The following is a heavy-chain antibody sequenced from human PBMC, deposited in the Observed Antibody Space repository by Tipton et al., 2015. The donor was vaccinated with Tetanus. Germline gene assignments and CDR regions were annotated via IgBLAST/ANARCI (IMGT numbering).Heavy chain of an antibody. CDR1: GFTFSSYA. V-gene: IGHV3-23*01. Sequence: SLRLSCAASGFTFSSYAMSWVRQAPGKGLEWVSAISGSGGSTYYADSVKGRFTISRDNSKNTLYLQMNSLRAEDTAVYYCAKEAGPMITFGGVIVSRPFYFDYWGQGTLVTVSS. J-gene: IGHJ4*02. D-gene: IGHD3-16*02. CDR2: ISGSGGST. CDR3: AKEAGPMITFGGVIVSRPFYFDY.